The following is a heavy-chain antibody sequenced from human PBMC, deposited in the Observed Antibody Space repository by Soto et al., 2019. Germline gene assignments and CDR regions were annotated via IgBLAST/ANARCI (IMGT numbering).Heavy chain of an antibody. CDR2: ISYDGSNK. CDR3: AKEVTIFGVDVSLYYFDY. J-gene: IGHJ4*02. CDR1: GFTFSSYG. V-gene: IGHV3-30*18. D-gene: IGHD3-3*01. Sequence: QVQLVESGGGVVQPGRSLRLSCAASGFTFSSYGMHWVRQAPGKGLEWVAVISYDGSNKYYADSVKGLFTISRDNSKNTLYLQMNSLRAEDTAVYYCAKEVTIFGVDVSLYYFDYWGQGTLVTVSS.